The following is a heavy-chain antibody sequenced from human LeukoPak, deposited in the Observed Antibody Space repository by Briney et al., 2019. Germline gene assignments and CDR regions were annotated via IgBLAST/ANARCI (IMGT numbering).Heavy chain of an antibody. Sequence: SETLSLTCTVSGGSISSSSYYWGWIRQPPGKGLEWIGSIYYSGSTYHNPSLKSRVTISVDTSKNQFSLKLSSVTAADTAVYYCARQKRPNDPQLWYFDYWGQGTLVTVSS. J-gene: IGHJ4*02. CDR1: GGSISSSSYY. CDR2: IYYSGST. D-gene: IGHD3-16*01. CDR3: ARQKRPNDPQLWYFDY. V-gene: IGHV4-39*01.